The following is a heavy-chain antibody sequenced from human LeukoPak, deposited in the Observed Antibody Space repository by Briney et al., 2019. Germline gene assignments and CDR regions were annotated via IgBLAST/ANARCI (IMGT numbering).Heavy chain of an antibody. J-gene: IGHJ3*02. V-gene: IGHV3-21*04. D-gene: IGHD2-15*01. CDR3: ARGGVVGGCDI. CDR1: GFTFSSYY. CDR2: ISSSTSYM. Sequence: GGSLRLSCAASGFTFSSYYMSWVRQAPGKGLEWVSSISSSTSYMFYADSVRGRFTTSRDNAKRSLYLQMNSLRAEDTAVYYCARGGVVGGCDIWGQGTMVTVSS.